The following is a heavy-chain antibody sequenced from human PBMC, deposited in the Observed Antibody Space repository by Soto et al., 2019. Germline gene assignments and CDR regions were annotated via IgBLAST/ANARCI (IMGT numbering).Heavy chain of an antibody. CDR2: ISWNSGSI. CDR3: AKDRRDSSSWYYFDY. Sequence: GGSLRLSCAASGFPFDDYAMHWVRQAPGKGLEWVSGISWNSGSIGYADSVKGRFTISRDNAKNSLYLQMNSLRAEDTALYYCAKDRRDSSSWYYFDYWGQGTLVTVSS. J-gene: IGHJ4*02. D-gene: IGHD6-13*01. V-gene: IGHV3-9*01. CDR1: GFPFDDYA.